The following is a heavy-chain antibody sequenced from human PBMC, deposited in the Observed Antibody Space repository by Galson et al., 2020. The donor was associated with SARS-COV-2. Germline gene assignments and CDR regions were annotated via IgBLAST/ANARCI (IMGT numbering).Heavy chain of an antibody. Sequence: ASVKVSCEASGYSSTAYYFHWVRQVPGQGLEWMGWINPNNGDTNYAQNFQGRVTMTRDTSINTIYMELSRLRSDDTAIYYCARDRGAAYFQHWGQGTLVTVSS. CDR1: GYSSTAYY. CDR3: ARDRGAAYFQH. J-gene: IGHJ1*01. V-gene: IGHV1-2*02. CDR2: INPNNGDT. D-gene: IGHD6-25*01.